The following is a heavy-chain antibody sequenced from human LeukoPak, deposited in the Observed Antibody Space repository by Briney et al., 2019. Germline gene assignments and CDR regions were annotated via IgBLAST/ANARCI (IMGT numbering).Heavy chain of an antibody. V-gene: IGHV2-70*11. J-gene: IGHJ4*02. Sequence: SGPALVKPTQTLTLTCTFSGFSHSTSGMCVSWIRQPPGKALEWLARIDWDDDKYYSTSLKTRLTISKDTSKNQVVLTMTNMDPVDTATYYCARGGYCSSTSCFDYWGQGTLVTVSS. D-gene: IGHD2-2*01. CDR1: GFSHSTSGMC. CDR3: ARGGYCSSTSCFDY. CDR2: IDWDDDK.